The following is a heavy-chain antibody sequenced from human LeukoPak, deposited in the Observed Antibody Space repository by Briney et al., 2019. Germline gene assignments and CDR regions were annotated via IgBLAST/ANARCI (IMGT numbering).Heavy chain of an antibody. CDR2: IYPGDYDT. V-gene: IGHV5-51*01. D-gene: IGHD3-10*01. Sequence: GESLKISCNVSGYNFPSYWIGWVRQMPGKGLEWMGMIYPGDYDTKYSPSFQGQVTISADRSISTAYLQWSSLKAADTAMYYCARHEVTYYSESGSTQYYYYMDFWGKGTTVTVSS. J-gene: IGHJ6*03. CDR1: GYNFPSYW. CDR3: ARHEVTYYSESGSTQYYYYMDF.